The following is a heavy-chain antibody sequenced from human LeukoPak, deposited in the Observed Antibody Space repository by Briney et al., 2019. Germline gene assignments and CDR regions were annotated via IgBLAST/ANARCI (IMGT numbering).Heavy chain of an antibody. CDR2: ISGSGGST. D-gene: IGHD3-3*01. J-gene: IGHJ4*02. CDR3: VCLGEVFWSPSGY. CDR1: GFTVSSNY. V-gene: IGHV3-23*01. Sequence: GGSLRLSCAASGFTVSSNYMSWVRQAPGKGLEWVSAISGSGGSTYYADSVKGRFTISRDNSKNTLYLQMNSLRAEDTAVYYCVCLGEVFWSPSGYWAQGTLVTVPS.